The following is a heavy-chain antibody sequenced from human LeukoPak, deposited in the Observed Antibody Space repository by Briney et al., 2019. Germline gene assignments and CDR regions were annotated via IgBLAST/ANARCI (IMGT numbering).Heavy chain of an antibody. V-gene: IGHV4-34*01. J-gene: IGHJ4*02. CDR1: GGSFSDYF. Sequence: SETLSLTCGVYGGSFSDYFWSWIRQSPGKGLEWIGEINHSGSTNYNPSLKSRVTMSVDTSKNQFSLKLRSVTAADTAVYYCARRDGRYMVQGLIAYFDFWGQGTLVTVSS. CDR2: INHSGST. CDR3: ARRDGRYMVQGLIAYFDF. D-gene: IGHD3-10*01.